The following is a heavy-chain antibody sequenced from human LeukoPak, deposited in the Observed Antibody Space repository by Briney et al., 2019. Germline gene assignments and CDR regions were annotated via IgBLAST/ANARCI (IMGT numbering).Heavy chain of an antibody. CDR1: GGTFSSYA. CDR3: ARRDGYQHDY. V-gene: IGHV1-69*13. CDR2: IIPIFGTA. D-gene: IGHD5-24*01. Sequence: GASVKVSCKASGGTFSSYAISWVRQAPGQGLEWTGGIIPIFGTANYAQKFQGRVTITADESTSTAYMELSSLRSEDTAVYYCARRDGYQHDYWGQGTLVTVSS. J-gene: IGHJ4*02.